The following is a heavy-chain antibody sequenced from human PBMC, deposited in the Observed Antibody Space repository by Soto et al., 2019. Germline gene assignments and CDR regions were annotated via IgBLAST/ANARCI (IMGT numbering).Heavy chain of an antibody. Sequence: EVQLLESGGGLVQPGGSLRLSCAASGITISNYPMSWVRQAPGKGLEWVSGISGGGDRTYYADSAKGRFTISKDISKNSLPLQMDNLGVEDTAVYFCVKDDGGYPSTAPHWGQGTLVTVSS. V-gene: IGHV3-23*01. CDR3: VKDDGGYPSTAPH. D-gene: IGHD3-22*01. J-gene: IGHJ1*01. CDR1: GITISNYP. CDR2: ISGGGDRT.